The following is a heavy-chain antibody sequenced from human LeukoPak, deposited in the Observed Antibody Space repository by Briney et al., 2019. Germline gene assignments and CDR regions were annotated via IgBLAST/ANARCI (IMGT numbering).Heavy chain of an antibody. CDR1: GFTFSSYW. V-gene: IGHV3-23*01. Sequence: GGSLRLSCAASGFTFSSYWMSWVRQAPGKGLEWVSAISGSGGSTYYADSVKGRFTISRDNSKNTLYLQMNSLRAEDTAVYYCAKDYRARIAVAGPGWFDPWGQGTLVTVSS. CDR3: AKDYRARIAVAGPGWFDP. D-gene: IGHD6-19*01. CDR2: ISGSGGST. J-gene: IGHJ5*02.